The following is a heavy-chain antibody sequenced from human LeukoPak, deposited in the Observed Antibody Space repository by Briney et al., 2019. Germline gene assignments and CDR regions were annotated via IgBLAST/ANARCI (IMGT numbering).Heavy chain of an antibody. J-gene: IGHJ3*01. CDR3: AREDNGGATDDGFDV. CDR1: GGSISSGGYY. Sequence: PSQTLSLTCTVSGGSISSGGYYWSWIRQHPGKGLEWIGYIYYSGSTYYNPSLKSRVTISVDTSKNQFSLKLSSVTAADTAVYYCAREDNGGATDDGFDVWGHGTVVIVSS. V-gene: IGHV4-31*03. CDR2: IYYSGST. D-gene: IGHD3-16*01.